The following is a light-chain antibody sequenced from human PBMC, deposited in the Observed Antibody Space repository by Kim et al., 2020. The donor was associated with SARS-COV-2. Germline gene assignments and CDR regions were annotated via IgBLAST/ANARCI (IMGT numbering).Light chain of an antibody. V-gene: IGLV3-19*01. CDR2: GKN. Sequence: SSELTQDPSVSVALGQTVRITCQGDNLRTYYASWYQQKPGQAPVLVIFGKNNRPSGIPDRFSGSSSGNTASLTITGAQAEDEADYYCKSRDSSGNLLVFGGGTMVTVL. CDR1: NLRTYY. CDR3: KSRDSSGNLLV. J-gene: IGLJ2*01.